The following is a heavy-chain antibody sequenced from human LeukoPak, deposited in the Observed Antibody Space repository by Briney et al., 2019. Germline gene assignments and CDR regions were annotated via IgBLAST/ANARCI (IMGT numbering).Heavy chain of an antibody. CDR1: GGSISSGSYY. D-gene: IGHD3-10*01. V-gene: IGHV4-61*02. CDR3: ARDTYYYGSGSSWNWFDP. CDR2: IYTSGST. J-gene: IGHJ5*02. Sequence: SETLSLTCTVSGGSISSGSYYWSWIRQPAGKGLEWIGRIYTSGSTNYNPSLKSRVTISVDTSKNQFSLKLSSVTAADTAVYYCARDTYYYGSGSSWNWFDPWGQGTLVTVSS.